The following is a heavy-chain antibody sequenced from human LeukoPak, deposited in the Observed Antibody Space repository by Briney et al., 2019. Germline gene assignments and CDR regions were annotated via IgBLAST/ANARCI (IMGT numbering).Heavy chain of an antibody. V-gene: IGHV4-34*01. Sequence: SETLSLTCAVYGGSFSGYYWSWIRQPPGKGLEWIGEINHSGSTNYNPSLKSRVTISVDTSKNQFSLKLSSVTAADTAVYYCAREGPIYYDSSGYYFDYWGQGTLVTVSS. CDR1: GGSFSGYY. CDR2: INHSGST. CDR3: AREGPIYYDSSGYYFDY. D-gene: IGHD3-22*01. J-gene: IGHJ4*02.